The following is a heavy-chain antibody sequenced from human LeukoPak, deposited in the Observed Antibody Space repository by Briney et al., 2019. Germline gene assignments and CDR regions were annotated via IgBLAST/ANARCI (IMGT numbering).Heavy chain of an antibody. CDR2: IYYSGST. V-gene: IGHV4-39*01. Sequence: SETLSLTCTVFGGSISSSSYYWGWIRQPPGKGLEWIGSIYYSGSTYYNPSLKSRVTISVDTSKNQFSLRLSSVTAADTAVYYCARGRMTYYYGSGSLNFDYWGQGTLVTVSS. D-gene: IGHD3-10*01. CDR3: ARGRMTYYYGSGSLNFDY. J-gene: IGHJ4*02. CDR1: GGSISSSSYY.